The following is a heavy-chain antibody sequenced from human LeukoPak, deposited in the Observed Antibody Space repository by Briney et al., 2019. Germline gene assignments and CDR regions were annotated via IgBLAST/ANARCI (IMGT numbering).Heavy chain of an antibody. V-gene: IGHV3-23*01. CDR3: ATDPSYSPTFY. D-gene: IGHD1-26*01. J-gene: IGHJ4*02. Sequence: PGGSLRLSCAASGSTFGTNVMSWVRQAPGKGLEWVSTISGRADTSYYADSVKGRFTISRDNSENTLFLQMSSLRAEDTAVYFCATDPSYSPTFYWGQGTLVTVSS. CDR1: GSTFGTNV. CDR2: ISGRADTS.